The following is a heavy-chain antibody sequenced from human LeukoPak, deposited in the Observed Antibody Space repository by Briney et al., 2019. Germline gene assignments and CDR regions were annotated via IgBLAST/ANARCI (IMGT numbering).Heavy chain of an antibody. J-gene: IGHJ6*02. CDR1: GFTFSSYW. CDR3: AREGIAAPYYYYYGMDV. CDR2: IKQDGSEK. Sequence: GGSLRLSFAASGFTFSSYWMSWVRQAPGKGLEWVANIKQDGSEKYYVDSVKGRFTISRDNAKNSLYLQMNSLRAEDTAVYYCAREGIAAPYYYYYGMDVWGQGTTVTVSS. V-gene: IGHV3-7*01. D-gene: IGHD6-13*01.